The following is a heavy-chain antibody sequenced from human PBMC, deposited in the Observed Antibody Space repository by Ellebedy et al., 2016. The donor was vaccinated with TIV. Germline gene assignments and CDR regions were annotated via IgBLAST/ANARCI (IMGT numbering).Heavy chain of an antibody. D-gene: IGHD2-2*03. Sequence: GESLKISCAASGFTFSSYSMNWVRQAPGKGLEWVSSIRYRSTYIYYAASVKGRFTISRDNAKNSLYLQMDSLTAEDTAVYYCVSGSGYCTSNTYSDNWGQGTLVTVSS. V-gene: IGHV3-21*04. CDR1: GFTFSSYS. J-gene: IGHJ4*02. CDR2: IRYRSTYI. CDR3: VSGSGYCTSNTYSDN.